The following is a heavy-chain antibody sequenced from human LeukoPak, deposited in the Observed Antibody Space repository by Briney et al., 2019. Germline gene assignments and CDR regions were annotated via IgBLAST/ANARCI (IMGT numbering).Heavy chain of an antibody. CDR1: GFTVTNYG. Sequence: GGSLRLSCAASGFTVTNYGMVWVRQAPGKGLEWVSSINGRGDEAHHADSVKGRFTISRDNSKNTLYLQMNSLRAEDTAVYYCAKDLSVAARPIFEYWGQGTLVTVSS. J-gene: IGHJ4*02. V-gene: IGHV3-23*01. CDR3: AKDLSVAARPIFEY. D-gene: IGHD6-6*01. CDR2: INGRGDEA.